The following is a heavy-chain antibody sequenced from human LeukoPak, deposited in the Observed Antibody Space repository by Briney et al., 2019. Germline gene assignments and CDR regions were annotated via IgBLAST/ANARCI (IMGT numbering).Heavy chain of an antibody. J-gene: IGHJ5*02. CDR3: ARAYEPGGNWFDP. D-gene: IGHD3-16*01. V-gene: IGHV1-69*05. CDR2: IIPIFGTA. CDR1: GGTFSSYA. Sequence: SVKVSCKASGGTFSSYAISWVRQAPGQGLEWMGGIIPIFGTANYAQKFQGRVTITTDESTSTAYMELSSLRSEDTAVYYCARAYEPGGNWFDPWGQGPLVTVSS.